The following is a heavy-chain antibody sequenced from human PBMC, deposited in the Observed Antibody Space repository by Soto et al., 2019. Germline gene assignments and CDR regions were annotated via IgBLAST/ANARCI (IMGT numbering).Heavy chain of an antibody. CDR1: GFATERSA. V-gene: IGHV3-30*18. Sequence: GGSLTHYRVTTGFATERSAAHLVRQASGKGLGWVVVISYDGSNKYYADAVKGRFTISRDNSKNTLYLQMNSLRAEDTAVYYCAKDEDYYYSGMDVWGQGT. CDR3: AKDEDYYYSGMDV. J-gene: IGHJ6*02. CDR2: ISYDGSNK.